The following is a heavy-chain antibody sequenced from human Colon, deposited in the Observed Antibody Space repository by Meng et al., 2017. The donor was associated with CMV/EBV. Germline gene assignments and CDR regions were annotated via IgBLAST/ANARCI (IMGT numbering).Heavy chain of an antibody. J-gene: IGHJ6*02. Sequence: GSLRLSCIVSGGSVSSRSYYWNWIRQPPGKGLEWIGDIHYSGTANYNPSLKSRVTISLDTSKNQLSLKLTSVTAADTAVYYCARDRSHCSSTSCYRGYYGVDVWGQGTTVTVSS. V-gene: IGHV4-61*01. CDR2: IHYSGTA. D-gene: IGHD2-2*01. CDR3: ARDRSHCSSTSCYRGYYGVDV. CDR1: GGSVSSRSYY.